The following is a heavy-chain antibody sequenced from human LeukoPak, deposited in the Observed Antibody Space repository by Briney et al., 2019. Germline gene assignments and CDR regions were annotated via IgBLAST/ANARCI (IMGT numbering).Heavy chain of an antibody. Sequence: SETLSLTCTVSGGSISGHYWSWIRQPPGKGLEWIGFIYSSRSSHYNASLKSRGTISVDSSMTQFSLNLTSVTAADTALYYRARAQSSCITMFGVVPYFALWGRGTLVTVSS. CDR1: GGSISGHY. J-gene: IGHJ2*01. V-gene: IGHV4-59*11. CDR3: ARAQSSCITMFGVVPYFAL. D-gene: IGHD3-3*01. CDR2: IYSSRSS.